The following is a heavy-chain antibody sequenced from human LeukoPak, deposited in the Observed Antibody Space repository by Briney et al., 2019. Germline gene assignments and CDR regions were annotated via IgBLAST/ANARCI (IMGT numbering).Heavy chain of an antibody. D-gene: IGHD3-3*01. CDR2: IKHDGSEK. CDR3: ARAPREWLLGYYFDY. J-gene: IGHJ4*02. Sequence: PGGSLRLSCAASGFTFSSYGMHWVRQAPGKGLEWVANIKHDGSEKYYVDSVKGRFAISRDNAKNSLYLQMNSLRAEDTAVYYCARAPREWLLGYYFDYWGQGTLVTVSS. V-gene: IGHV3-7*01. CDR1: GFTFSSYG.